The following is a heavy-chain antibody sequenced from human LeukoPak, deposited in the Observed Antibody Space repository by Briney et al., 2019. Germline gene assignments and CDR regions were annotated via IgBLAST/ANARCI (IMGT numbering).Heavy chain of an antibody. Sequence: GGSLRLSCAGSGFTFSSYEMNWVRQAPGKGLEWVSYIRGSGTTISYADSVKGRFTISRDNAKNSLYLQMNSLRGEGTAIYYCARAAGDYVRFDYWGQGTLVTVSS. CDR2: IRGSGTTI. CDR1: GFTFSSYE. CDR3: ARAAGDYVRFDY. D-gene: IGHD4-17*01. J-gene: IGHJ4*02. V-gene: IGHV3-48*03.